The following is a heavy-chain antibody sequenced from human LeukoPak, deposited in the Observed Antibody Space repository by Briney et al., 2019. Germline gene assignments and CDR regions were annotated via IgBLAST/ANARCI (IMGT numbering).Heavy chain of an antibody. V-gene: IGHV4-30-2*01. CDR3: ARGTRTNDAFDI. Sequence: SETLSLTCTVSGGSISSGGYYWSWIRQPPGKGLEWIGYIYHSGSTYYNPSLKSRVTISVDRSKNQFSLKLGSVTAADTAAYYCARGTRTNDAFDIWGQGTMVTVSS. CDR1: GGSISSGGYY. CDR2: IYHSGST. D-gene: IGHD1-7*01. J-gene: IGHJ3*02.